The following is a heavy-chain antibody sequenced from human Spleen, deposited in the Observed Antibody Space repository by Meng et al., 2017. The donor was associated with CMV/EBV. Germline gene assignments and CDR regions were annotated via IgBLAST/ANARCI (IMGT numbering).Heavy chain of an antibody. V-gene: IGHV2-5*01. D-gene: IGHD1-26*01. J-gene: IGHJ4*02. Sequence: CTFSGFSLSTNGVCVGWIRQPPGKALEWLALIYWHDDKHYSPSLRSRLTITKDTSKNQVVLTMTNMDPVDTATYYCARRGMTIVGFDYWGQGTLVTVSS. CDR2: IYWHDDK. CDR3: ARRGMTIVGFDY. CDR1: GFSLSTNGVC.